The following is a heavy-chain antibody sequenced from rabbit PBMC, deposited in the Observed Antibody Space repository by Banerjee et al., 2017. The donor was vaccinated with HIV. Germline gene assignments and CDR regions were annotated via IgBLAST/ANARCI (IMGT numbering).Heavy chain of an antibody. J-gene: IGHJ4*01. Sequence: QEQLVESGGGLVKPEGSLTLTCTASGFSFSSSYWICWVRQAPGKGLEWIACIDAGSSGSTYYASWAKGRLTISKTSSTTVTLQMTSLTAADTATYFCARGSGAYYDYFNLRGPGTLVTVS. CDR1: GFSFSSSYW. D-gene: IGHD1-1*01. CDR2: IDAGSSGST. CDR3: ARGSGAYYDYFNL. V-gene: IGHV1S45*01.